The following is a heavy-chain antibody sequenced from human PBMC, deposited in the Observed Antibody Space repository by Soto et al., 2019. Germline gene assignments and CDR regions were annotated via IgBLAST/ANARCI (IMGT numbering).Heavy chain of an antibody. CDR3: VRLTIVGATIY. CDR1: GFTFSSYR. V-gene: IGHV3-74*01. J-gene: IGHJ4*02. Sequence: GGSLRLSCVASGFTFSSYRMHWVRQAPGKGLVWVSLINNDGSSTIYADSVKGRFTISRDNAKNTLYLQMNSLRAEDTAVYYCVRLTIVGATIYWGQGTLVTVSS. CDR2: INNDGSST. D-gene: IGHD1-26*01.